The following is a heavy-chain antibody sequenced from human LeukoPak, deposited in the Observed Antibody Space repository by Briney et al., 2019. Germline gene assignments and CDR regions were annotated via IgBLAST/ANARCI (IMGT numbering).Heavy chain of an antibody. Sequence: GGSLRLSCAASGFTFSSYWMSWVRQAPGKGLEWVANIKQDGSEKYYVDSVKGRFTISRDNAKNSLYLQMNSLRAEDTAVYYCARETGTHHYYYYMDVWGKGTTVTVSS. CDR2: IKQDGSEK. CDR1: GFTFSSYW. J-gene: IGHJ6*03. D-gene: IGHD3-9*01. V-gene: IGHV3-7*01. CDR3: ARETGTHHYYYYMDV.